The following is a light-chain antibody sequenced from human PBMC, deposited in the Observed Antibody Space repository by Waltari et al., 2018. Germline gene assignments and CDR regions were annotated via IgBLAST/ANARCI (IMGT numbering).Light chain of an antibody. J-gene: IGKJ5*01. Sequence: DAVLTQSPLSLPATLGQPASISCKSSQSLVHRGGNTYLNWFQQRPGQSPRRLIYKVSTRDSWVPDRFSGSGSGTDFTLKISRVEAEDFGVYYCMQGTHWPYTFGQGTRLEIK. CDR3: MQGTHWPYT. CDR1: QSLVHRGGNTY. V-gene: IGKV2-30*02. CDR2: KVS.